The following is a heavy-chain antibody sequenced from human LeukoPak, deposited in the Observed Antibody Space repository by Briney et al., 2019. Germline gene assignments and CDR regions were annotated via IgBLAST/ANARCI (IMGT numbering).Heavy chain of an antibody. CDR3: ARPVSSKDAFDI. CDR1: GYRFTSYW. D-gene: IGHD6-6*01. J-gene: IGHJ3*02. V-gene: IGHV5-51*01. Sequence: GASLKISCKGSGYRFTSYWIGWVRQMPGKGLEWMGIIYPGDSDTRYSPSFQGQVTIPADKSISTAYLQWSSLKASDTAMYYCARPVSSKDAFDIWGQGTMVTVSS. CDR2: IYPGDSDT.